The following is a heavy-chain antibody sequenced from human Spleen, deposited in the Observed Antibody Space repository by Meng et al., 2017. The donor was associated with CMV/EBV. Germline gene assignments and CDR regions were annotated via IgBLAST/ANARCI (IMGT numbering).Heavy chain of an antibody. D-gene: IGHD1-26*01. CDR3: ARGQLSGSFLVPRGLYFDY. CDR1: GGSISSSSYY. Sequence: SETLSLTCTVSGGSISSSSYYWSWIRQPPGKGLEWIGEINHSGSTNYNPSLKSRVTISVDTSKNQFSLKLSSVTAADTAVYYCARGQLSGSFLVPRGLYFDYWGQGTLVTVSS. J-gene: IGHJ4*02. CDR2: INHSGST. V-gene: IGHV4-39*07.